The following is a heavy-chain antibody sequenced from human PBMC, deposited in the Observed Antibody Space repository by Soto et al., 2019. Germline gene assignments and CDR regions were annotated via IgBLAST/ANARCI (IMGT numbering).Heavy chain of an antibody. J-gene: IGHJ6*02. D-gene: IGHD1-1*01. CDR2: IIPIFGTP. CDR3: ATSTTYYYYYGIDV. CDR1: GGTFSSYA. V-gene: IGHV1-69*12. Sequence: QVQLVQSGAEVKKPGSSVKVSCKASGGTFSSYAISWVRQAPGQGLEWMGGIIPIFGTPNYAQKFQGRVTITADESTSTASMELSRLRSEDTAVYYCATSTTYYYYYGIDVWGQGTTVTVSS.